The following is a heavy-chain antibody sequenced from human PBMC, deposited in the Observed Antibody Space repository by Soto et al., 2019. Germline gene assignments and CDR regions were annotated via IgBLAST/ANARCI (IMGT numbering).Heavy chain of an antibody. V-gene: IGHV3-23*01. CDR1: GGSISSSN. D-gene: IGHD5-12*01. CDR3: AKEILYSGYGNFDY. CDR2: ISGSGGST. Sequence: ETLSLTCAVSGGSISSSNWWSWVRQPPGKGLEWVSAISGSGGSTYYADSVKGRFTISRDNSKNTLYLQMNSLRAEDTAVYYCAKEILYSGYGNFDYWGQGTLVTVSS. J-gene: IGHJ4*02.